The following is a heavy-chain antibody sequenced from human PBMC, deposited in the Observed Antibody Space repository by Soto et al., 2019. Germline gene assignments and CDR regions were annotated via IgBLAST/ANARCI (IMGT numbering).Heavy chain of an antibody. CDR3: ARGLYSSRCSDV. V-gene: IGHV3-7*03. D-gene: IGHD6-13*01. J-gene: IGHJ6*02. CDR1: GFTFSSYW. Sequence: GGPLRLSSAASGFTFSSYWMSWIRQAPGKGLEWVTNIKQDGSVKYYVDSVKGRFTISRDNAKNSLDLQMNSLRAEDTAVYYCARGLYSSRCSDVWGQGTTVTVSS. CDR2: IKQDGSVK.